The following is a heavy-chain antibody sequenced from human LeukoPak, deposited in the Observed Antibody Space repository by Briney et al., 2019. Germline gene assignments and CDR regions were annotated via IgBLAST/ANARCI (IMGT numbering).Heavy chain of an antibody. J-gene: IGHJ4*02. Sequence: GGSLRLSCAASGFTFSSYGMHWVRQAPGKGLEWVAFIRYDGSNKYYADSVKGRFTISRDNSKNTLYLQMNSLRSDDTAVYYCAMFNTGAYGERRLDYWGQGSQVTVSS. CDR1: GFTFSSYG. CDR2: IRYDGSNK. CDR3: AMFNTGAYGERRLDY. D-gene: IGHD7-27*01. V-gene: IGHV3-30*02.